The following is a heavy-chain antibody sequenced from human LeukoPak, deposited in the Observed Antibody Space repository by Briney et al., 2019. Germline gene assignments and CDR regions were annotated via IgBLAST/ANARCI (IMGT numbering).Heavy chain of an antibody. CDR3: AREGSSGRSNY. CDR2: INPNIGGT. V-gene: IGHV1-2*06. Sequence: ASVKVSCKASGYTFTDYYIHWVRQAPGQGLEWMGRINPNIGGTNYAQKFQGRVTMTRDTSITTAYMELRRLRSDDTAVYYCAREGSSGRSNYWGQGTLVTVSS. D-gene: IGHD6-19*01. J-gene: IGHJ4*02. CDR1: GYTFTDYY.